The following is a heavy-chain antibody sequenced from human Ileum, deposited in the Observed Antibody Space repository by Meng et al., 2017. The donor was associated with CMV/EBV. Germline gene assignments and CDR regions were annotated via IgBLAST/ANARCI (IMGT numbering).Heavy chain of an antibody. CDR3: ATESDFGVGVSIYCFDT. CDR1: GTFPSNP. J-gene: IGHJ4*02. V-gene: IGHV1-69*02. CDR2: IIPLLDIR. D-gene: IGHD3-3*01. Sequence: GTFPSNPLRWMRQAPGQGLEWMGRIIPLLDIRNYAEKFQGRVTMSADTSTNIAYLEVSSLRSDDTAVYYCATESDFGVGVSIYCFDTWGQGTLVTVSS.